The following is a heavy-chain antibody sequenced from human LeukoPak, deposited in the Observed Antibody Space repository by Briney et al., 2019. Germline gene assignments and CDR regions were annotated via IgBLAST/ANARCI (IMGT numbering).Heavy chain of an antibody. D-gene: IGHD1-26*01. CDR2: TNNDGSDT. CDR1: GFTFSSYW. Sequence: GSLRLSCAASGFTFSSYWIHWVRQAPGKGLVWVSRTNNDGSDTVYADSVKGRFTVSRDNAKNTLYLQMNSLRAEDTAVYYCVRGSGGPEYWGQGTLVTVSS. CDR3: VRGSGGPEY. J-gene: IGHJ4*02. V-gene: IGHV3-74*01.